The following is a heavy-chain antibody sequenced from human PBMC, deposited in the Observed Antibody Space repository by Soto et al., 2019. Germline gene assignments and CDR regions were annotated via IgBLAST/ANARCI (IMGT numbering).Heavy chain of an antibody. J-gene: IGHJ6*02. CDR1: GITFSSYG. CDR2: ISYDGSNK. Sequence: GSLRLSCAASGITFSSYGMHWVPQAPGKGLGWGAGISYDGSNKYYAGFVKGRFTISRDNSKNTVYLQMNSLRAEDTAVYYCEKGYRYCGRFYCMDVWGQGTTVTVSS. D-gene: IGHD2-21*01. CDR3: EKGYRYCGRFYCMDV. V-gene: IGHV3-30*18.